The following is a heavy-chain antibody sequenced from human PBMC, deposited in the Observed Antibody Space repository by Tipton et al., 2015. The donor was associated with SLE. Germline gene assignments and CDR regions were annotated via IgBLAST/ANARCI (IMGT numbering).Heavy chain of an antibody. CDR1: GGPFSGYY. J-gene: IGHJ5*02. CDR3: ARCPRYCSGGSCHCNWFDP. D-gene: IGHD2-15*01. V-gene: IGHV4-34*01. Sequence: TLSLTCAVYGGPFSGYYWSWIRQPPGKGLEWIGEINHSGSTNYNPSLKSRVTISVDTSKNQFSLKLSSVTAADTAVYYCARCPRYCSGGSCHCNWFDPWGQGTLVTVSS. CDR2: INHSGST.